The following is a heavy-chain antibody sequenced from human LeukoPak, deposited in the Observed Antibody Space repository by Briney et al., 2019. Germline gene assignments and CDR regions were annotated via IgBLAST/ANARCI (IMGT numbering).Heavy chain of an antibody. V-gene: IGHV4-34*01. Sequence: SETLSLTCTVSGGSISSYYWSWIRQPPGKGLEWIGEINHSGSTNYNPSLKSRVTISVDTSKNQFSLKLSSVTAADTAVYFCARGPYSYDSSGAFDIWGQGTMVTVSS. CDR1: GGSISSYY. D-gene: IGHD3-22*01. CDR2: INHSGST. CDR3: ARGPYSYDSSGAFDI. J-gene: IGHJ3*02.